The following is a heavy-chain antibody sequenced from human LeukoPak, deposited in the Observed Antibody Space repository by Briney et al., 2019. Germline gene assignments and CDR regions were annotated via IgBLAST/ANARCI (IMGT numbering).Heavy chain of an antibody. CDR1: GFTLSSYA. D-gene: IGHD3-10*01. Sequence: GGSLRLSCLGSGFTLSSYAMSWVRQAPGKGLEYVSAVSGSDNSYYADSVQGRFTISRDNSKNTLYLQMNSLRAEDTAVYYCARDRPKFGSGSPQLGYWGQGTLVTVSS. CDR3: ARDRPKFGSGSPQLGY. CDR2: VSGSDNS. V-gene: IGHV3-23*01. J-gene: IGHJ4*02.